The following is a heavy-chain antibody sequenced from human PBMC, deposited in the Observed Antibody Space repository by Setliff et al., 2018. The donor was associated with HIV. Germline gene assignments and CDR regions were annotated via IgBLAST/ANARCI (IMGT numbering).Heavy chain of an antibody. CDR2: IYYSGSP. J-gene: IGHJ4*02. Sequence: SSETLSLTCTVSGGSVSSGSYYWSWIRQPPGKGLEWIGYIYYSGSPKHNPSLKSRVTISLDTSKNQFSLKLTSVTAADTAVYYCARYSPRGYTLTGPYWGQGTLVTVSS. CDR3: ARYSPRGYTLTGPY. D-gene: IGHD6-25*01. CDR1: GGSVSSGSYY. V-gene: IGHV4-61*01.